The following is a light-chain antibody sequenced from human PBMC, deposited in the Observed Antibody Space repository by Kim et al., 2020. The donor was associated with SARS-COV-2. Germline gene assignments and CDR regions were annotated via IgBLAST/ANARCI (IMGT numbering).Light chain of an antibody. CDR2: AAS. J-gene: IGKJ3*01. CDR1: QSISSY. CDR3: QQSYSTPST. Sequence: TSVGDRVTITCRASQSISSYLKWYQQKPRRAPKLLIYAASSLQSEVPSRFSGSGSGTDITLTISSMQPEDFATYNCQQSYSTPSTFGPGTKVDIK. V-gene: IGKV1-39*01.